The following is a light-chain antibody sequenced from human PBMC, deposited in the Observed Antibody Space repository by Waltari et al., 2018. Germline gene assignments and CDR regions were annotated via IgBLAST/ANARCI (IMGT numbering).Light chain of an antibody. CDR2: EVS. CDR3: SLYTSSSTLV. CDR1: SSDVGSYNR. J-gene: IGLJ2*01. Sequence: QSALTQPPSVSGSPGQSVTISCPGTSSDVGSYNRVPWYQQPPGTAPKLMIYEVSNRPSGVPDRFSGSKSGNTASLTISGLQAEDEADYYCSLYTSSSTLVFGGGTKLTVL. V-gene: IGLV2-18*01.